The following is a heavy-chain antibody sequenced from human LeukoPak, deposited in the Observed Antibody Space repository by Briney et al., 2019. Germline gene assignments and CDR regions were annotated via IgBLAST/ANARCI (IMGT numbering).Heavy chain of an antibody. CDR2: INPNSGGT. V-gene: IGHV1-2*02. J-gene: IGHJ4*02. CDR1: GYTFTAYY. CDR3: ARGSSGYYRYFDY. Sequence: ASVKVSCKASGYTFTAYYIHWVRQAPGQGLGWMGWINPNSGGTNYAQKFQGRVTMTRDTSISTAYMELSRLRSDDTAVYYCARGSSGYYRYFDYWGQGTLVTVSS. D-gene: IGHD3-22*01.